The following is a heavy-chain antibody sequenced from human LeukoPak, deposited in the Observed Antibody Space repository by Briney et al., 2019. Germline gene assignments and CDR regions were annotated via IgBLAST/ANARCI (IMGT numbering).Heavy chain of an antibody. V-gene: IGHV3-30*18. CDR1: GFTFSSYG. CDR2: ISYDGSNK. Sequence: GGSLRLSCAASGFTFSSYGMHWVRQAPGKGLEWVAVISYDGSNKYYADSVKGRFTISRDNSKNTLYLQMNSLRAEDTAVYYCAKDGGWEYYFDYWGQGTLVTVSS. J-gene: IGHJ4*02. D-gene: IGHD2-15*01. CDR3: AKDGGWEYYFDY.